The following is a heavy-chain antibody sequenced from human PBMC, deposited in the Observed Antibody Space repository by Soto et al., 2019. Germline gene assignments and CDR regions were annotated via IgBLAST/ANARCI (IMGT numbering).Heavy chain of an antibody. CDR2: MSTYKGKT. J-gene: IGHJ4*02. D-gene: IGHD3-3*01. CDR3: VRVSQSGL. V-gene: IGHV1-8*01. CDR1: GYTLSSSG. Sequence: ASVKVSCKASGYTLSSSGISWVRQAPGQGLEWMGWMSTYKGKTGYAQKFQGRVTMTRDISLSTAYMELGSLTPVDTAVYYCVRVSQSGLWGQGTLVTVSS.